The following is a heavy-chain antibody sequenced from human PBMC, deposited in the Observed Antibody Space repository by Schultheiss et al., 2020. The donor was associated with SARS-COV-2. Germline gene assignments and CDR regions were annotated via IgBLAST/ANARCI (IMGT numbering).Heavy chain of an antibody. J-gene: IGHJ5*02. V-gene: IGHV4-4*07. D-gene: IGHD6-19*01. CDR3: ARRRYSSGWYWFDP. Sequence: SETLSLTCTVSGDSISPHYWSWIRQPAGKGLEWIGRIYTSGSTNYNPSLKSRVTISVDTSKNQFSLKLSSVTAADTAVYYCARRRYSSGWYWFDPWGQGTLVTVSS. CDR1: GDSISPHY. CDR2: IYTSGST.